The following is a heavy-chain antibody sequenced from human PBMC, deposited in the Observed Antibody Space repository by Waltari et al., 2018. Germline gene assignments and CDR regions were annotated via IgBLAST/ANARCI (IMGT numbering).Heavy chain of an antibody. Sequence: QVQLVQSGAEVKKPGSSVKVSCKASGGTFSSYAISWVRQAPGQGLEWMGGIIPIFGTANYAQKFQGRVTITADESTSTAYMELSSLRPEDTAVYYCARAPVYCSSTSCWGNAFDIWGQGTMVTVSS. V-gene: IGHV1-69*01. CDR3: ARAPVYCSSTSCWGNAFDI. CDR2: IIPIFGTA. CDR1: GGTFSSYA. D-gene: IGHD2-2*01. J-gene: IGHJ3*02.